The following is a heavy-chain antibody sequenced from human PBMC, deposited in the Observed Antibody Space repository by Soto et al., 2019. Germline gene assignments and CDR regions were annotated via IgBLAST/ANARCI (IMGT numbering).Heavy chain of an antibody. D-gene: IGHD4-17*01. Sequence: GGSLRLSCAASGFTFSSYGMHWVRQAPGKGLEWVAVIWYDGSNKYYADSVKGRFTISRDNSKNTLYLQMNSLRAEDTAVYYCARDAGDYGDQAFDYWGQGTLVTVSS. J-gene: IGHJ4*02. CDR3: ARDAGDYGDQAFDY. CDR2: IWYDGSNK. CDR1: GFTFSSYG. V-gene: IGHV3-33*01.